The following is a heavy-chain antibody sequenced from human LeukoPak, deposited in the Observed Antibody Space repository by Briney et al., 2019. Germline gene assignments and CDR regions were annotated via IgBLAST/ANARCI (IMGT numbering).Heavy chain of an antibody. CDR1: GFMFNSYA. J-gene: IGHJ3*01. Sequence: AGGSLRLSCAASGFMFNSYAMHWVRQAPGKGLEWVAVISLDGSNNHYADSVKGRFTVSRDNSKNIMFLQMNSLRTEDTALYSCVRRRRGGSWRDALDVWGHGTMVTVS. CDR3: VRRRRGGSWRDALDV. D-gene: IGHD2-15*01. CDR2: ISLDGSNN. V-gene: IGHV3-30*03.